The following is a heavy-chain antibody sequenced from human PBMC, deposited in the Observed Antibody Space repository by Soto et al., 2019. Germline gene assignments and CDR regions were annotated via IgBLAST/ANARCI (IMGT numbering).Heavy chain of an antibody. D-gene: IGHD2-8*02. V-gene: IGHV4-30-4*01. CDR2: IYYSGST. J-gene: IGHJ4*02. CDR3: ARDKITGLFDY. CDR1: GGSISSGDYY. Sequence: SETLSLTCTVSGGSISSGDYYWSWIRQPPGKGLEWIGYIYYSGSTYYNPSLKSRVTISLDTSKNQFSLKLSSVTAADTAVYYCARDKITGLFDYWGQGTLVTVSS.